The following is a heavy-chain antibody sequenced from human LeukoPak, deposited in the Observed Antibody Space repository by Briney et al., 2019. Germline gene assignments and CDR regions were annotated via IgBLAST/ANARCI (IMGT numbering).Heavy chain of an antibody. CDR3: ASAGTLQSNPSAFDI. V-gene: IGHV4-59*01. CDR2: IYYSGST. Sequence: SETLSLTCTVSGGSISSYYWRWIRQPPGKGLEWIGYIYYSGSTSYNPSLRSRVTISVATSKNQFSLKLYSVTAADTAVYYCASAGTLQSNPSAFDIWGQGTMVTVSS. J-gene: IGHJ3*02. CDR1: GGSISSYY. D-gene: IGHD5-24*01.